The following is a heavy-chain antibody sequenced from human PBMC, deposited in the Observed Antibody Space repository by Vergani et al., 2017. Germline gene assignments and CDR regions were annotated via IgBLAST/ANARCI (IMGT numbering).Heavy chain of an antibody. V-gene: IGHV3-23*01. CDR2: ISGSGGST. CDR3: AVEDYYYYYGIDF. CDR1: GFTFSSYA. Sequence: EVQLLESGGGLVQPGGSLRLSCAASGFTFSSYAMSWVRQAPGKGLEWVSAISGSGGSTYYADSVKGRFTSSRDNAKNSLYLQMNSLRAEDMAVYDCAVEDYYYYYGIDFWGQGTTVTVSS. J-gene: IGHJ6*02.